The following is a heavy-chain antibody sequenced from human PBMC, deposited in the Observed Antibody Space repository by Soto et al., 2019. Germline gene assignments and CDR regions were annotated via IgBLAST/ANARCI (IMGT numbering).Heavy chain of an antibody. J-gene: IGHJ4*02. V-gene: IGHV3-23*01. D-gene: IGHD3-16*01. CDR1: GFTFNNYA. CDR3: AKDWALGGPQHS. CDR2: ISASGDT. Sequence: EVQLLESGGGLVQPGGSLILSCAASGFTFNNYAMSWVRQSPTKGLEWVSGISASGDTYYADSVRGRFTISRDNSKNTMSIQMNSLRVEDTAIYYCAKDWALGGPQHSWGQGTLVTVSS.